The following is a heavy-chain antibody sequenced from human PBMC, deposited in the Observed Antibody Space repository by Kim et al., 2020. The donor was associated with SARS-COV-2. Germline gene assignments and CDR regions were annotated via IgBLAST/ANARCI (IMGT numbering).Heavy chain of an antibody. CDR2: DGSST. CDR3: IRAPYDI. Sequence: DGSSTSYADSVKGRFTISRDNAKNTLYLQMNSLRAEDTAVYFCIRAPYDIWGQGTMVIVSP. J-gene: IGHJ3*02. V-gene: IGHV3-74*01.